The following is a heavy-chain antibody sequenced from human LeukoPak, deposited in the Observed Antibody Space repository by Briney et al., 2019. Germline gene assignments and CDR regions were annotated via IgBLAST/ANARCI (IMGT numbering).Heavy chain of an antibody. CDR3: ARRLKNSRGIDY. Sequence: GESLKISCKASGYSFTSYWIAWVRQMPGKGLEWMGIIYPGDSDTTYSPSFQGQVTISADKSISTAYLQWSSLKASVTAIYYCARRLKNSRGIDYWGQGTLVTVSS. D-gene: IGHD1-7*01. CDR2: IYPGDSDT. V-gene: IGHV5-51*01. J-gene: IGHJ4*02. CDR1: GYSFTSYW.